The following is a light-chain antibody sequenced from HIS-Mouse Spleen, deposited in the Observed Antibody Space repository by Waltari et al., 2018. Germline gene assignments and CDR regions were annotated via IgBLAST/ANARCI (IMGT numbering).Light chain of an antibody. Sequence: SALTQPASVSGSPGQSITISCTGTSSDVGSYHLVSWYQQHPGKAPKLMIYEGSKRPSGVSNRFSGSKSGNTASLTISGLQAEDEADYYCCSYAGSSTLVFGGGTKLTVL. V-gene: IGLV2-23*01. CDR3: CSYAGSSTLV. J-gene: IGLJ3*02. CDR2: EGS. CDR1: SSDVGSYHL.